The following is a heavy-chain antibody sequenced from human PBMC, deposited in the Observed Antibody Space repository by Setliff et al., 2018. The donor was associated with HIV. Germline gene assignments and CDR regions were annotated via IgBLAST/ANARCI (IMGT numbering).Heavy chain of an antibody. CDR1: GFSFTSYG. J-gene: IGHJ5*02. Sequence: GGSQRLSCAASGFSFTSYGMHWVRQAPGKGLELVAYIHYDGSIILYADSVKCRFTISRDNSMHTLYLQMHSLRPEDTAVYYCAKDRLNPQSNNWFDPWGQGTLVTVSS. V-gene: IGHV3-30*02. CDR2: IHYDGSII. D-gene: IGHD3-16*01. CDR3: AKDRLNPQSNNWFDP.